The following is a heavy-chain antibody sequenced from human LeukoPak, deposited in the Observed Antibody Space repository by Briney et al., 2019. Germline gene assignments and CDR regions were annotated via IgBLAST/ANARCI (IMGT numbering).Heavy chain of an antibody. CDR1: GGSFSGYY. D-gene: IGHD2-2*01. Sequence: SETLSLTCAVYGGSFSGYYWSWIRQPPGKGLEWIGEINRSGSTNYNPSLKSRVTISVDTSKNQFSLKLSSVTAADTAVYYCATDTKLRGFDYWGQGTLVTVSS. CDR2: INRSGST. V-gene: IGHV4-34*01. J-gene: IGHJ4*02. CDR3: ATDTKLRGFDY.